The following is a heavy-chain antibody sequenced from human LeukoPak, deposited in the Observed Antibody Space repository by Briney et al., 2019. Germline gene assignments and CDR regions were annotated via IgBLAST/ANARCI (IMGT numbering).Heavy chain of an antibody. CDR1: GYTFTGYY. V-gene: IGHV1-2*02. CDR3: ARGDCSSASCFLVNWFDP. D-gene: IGHD2-2*01. Sequence: GASVKVSCKASGYTFTGYYMHWVRQAPGQGREWMGWINPNSGGTNYAQKFQGRVTMTRDTSISTAYMELSRLRSDDTAVYYCARGDCSSASCFLVNWFDPWGQGTLVTVSS. J-gene: IGHJ5*02. CDR2: INPNSGGT.